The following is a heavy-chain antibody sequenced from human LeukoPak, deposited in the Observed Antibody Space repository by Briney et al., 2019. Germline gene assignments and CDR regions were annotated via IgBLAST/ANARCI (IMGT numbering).Heavy chain of an antibody. CDR2: ISESGGST. J-gene: IGHJ4*02. Sequence: GGSLRLSCAASGFTFSRYGMHWVRQAPGKGPEWVSLISESGGSTYYADSVKGRFTVSRDNSKNTLFLQMNSLRAEDTALYYCASSYGSSAYYPFDYWGQGTLVTVFS. CDR3: ASSYGSSAYYPFDY. D-gene: IGHD3-22*01. CDR1: GFTFSRYG. V-gene: IGHV3-23*01.